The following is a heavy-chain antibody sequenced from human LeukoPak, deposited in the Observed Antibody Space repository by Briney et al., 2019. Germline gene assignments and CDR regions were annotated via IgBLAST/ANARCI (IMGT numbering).Heavy chain of an antibody. CDR3: ARGLPPDY. V-gene: IGHV4-34*01. CDR2: INHSGST. CDR1: GGSFSGYY. Sequence: SETLSLICAVYGGSFSGYYWSWIRQPPGKGLEWIGEINHSGSTNYNPSLKSRVTISVDTSKNQFSLKLSSVTAADTAVYYCARGLPPDYWGQGTLVTVSS. J-gene: IGHJ4*02.